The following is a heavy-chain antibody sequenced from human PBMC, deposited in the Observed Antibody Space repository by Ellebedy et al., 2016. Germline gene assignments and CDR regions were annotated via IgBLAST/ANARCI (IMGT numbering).Heavy chain of an antibody. D-gene: IGHD4-17*01. Sequence: GGSLRLSXAASGFTFSSYSMNWVRQAPGKGLEWVSSISSSSSYIYYADSVKGRFTISRDNAKNSLYLQMNSLRAEDTAVYYCARDPNYGDYEVYGYWGQGTLVTVSS. CDR2: ISSSSSYI. V-gene: IGHV3-21*01. CDR3: ARDPNYGDYEVYGY. CDR1: GFTFSSYS. J-gene: IGHJ4*02.